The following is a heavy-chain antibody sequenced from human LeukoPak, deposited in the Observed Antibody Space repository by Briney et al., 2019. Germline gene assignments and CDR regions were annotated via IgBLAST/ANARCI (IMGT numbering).Heavy chain of an antibody. D-gene: IGHD3-9*01. Sequence: GGSLRLSCAASGFTFSNAWMKSKTDGGTTDYAAPVKGRFIISRGDSKNTLYLQMNSLKTEDTAVYYCTTWKYYDILTGLNWFDPWGQGTLVTVSS. CDR2: SKTDGGTT. V-gene: IGHV3-15*01. J-gene: IGHJ5*02. CDR3: TTWKYYDILTGLNWFDP. CDR1: GFTFSNAW.